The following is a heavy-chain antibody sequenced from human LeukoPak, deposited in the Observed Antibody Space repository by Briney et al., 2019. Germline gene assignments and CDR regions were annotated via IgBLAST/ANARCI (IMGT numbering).Heavy chain of an antibody. CDR1: GYSISSSNW. CDR3: ARGPGLRYFDWLYLFQH. J-gene: IGHJ1*01. D-gene: IGHD3-9*01. V-gene: IGHV4-28*03. Sequence: SDTLSLTCAVSGYSISSSNWWGWIRQPPGKGLEWIGYIYYSGSTNYNPSLKSRVTISVDTSKNQFSLKLSSVTAADTAVYYCARGPGLRYFDWLYLFQHWGQGTLVTVSS. CDR2: IYYSGST.